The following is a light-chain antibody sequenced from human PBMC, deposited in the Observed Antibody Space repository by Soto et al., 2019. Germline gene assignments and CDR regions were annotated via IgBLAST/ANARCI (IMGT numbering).Light chain of an antibody. CDR2: GNS. Sequence: QSVLTQPPSVSGAPGQRVTISCTGSSSNIGAGYDVHWYQQLPGTAPKRLIYGNSNRPSGVPDRFSGSKSGTSASLAITGLQADDEADYYCQSYDSSLSGSVFGGGTQVTVL. CDR3: QSYDSSLSGSV. V-gene: IGLV1-40*01. J-gene: IGLJ3*02. CDR1: SSNIGAGYD.